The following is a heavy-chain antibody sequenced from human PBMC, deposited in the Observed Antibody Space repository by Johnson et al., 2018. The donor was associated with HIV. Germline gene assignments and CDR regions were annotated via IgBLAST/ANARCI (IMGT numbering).Heavy chain of an antibody. CDR1: GFTFDDYA. CDR2: ISWNSGSI. J-gene: IGHJ3*02. Sequence: QLVESGGGLVQPGRSLRLSCAASGFTFDDYAMHWVRQAPGKGLEWVSGISWNSGSIGYADSVKGRFTISRDNAKNSLYLQMNSLRAEDTALYYCAAIVGIGSSWSAAFDIWGQGTMVTVSS. V-gene: IGHV3-9*01. CDR3: AAIVGIGSSWSAAFDI. D-gene: IGHD6-13*01.